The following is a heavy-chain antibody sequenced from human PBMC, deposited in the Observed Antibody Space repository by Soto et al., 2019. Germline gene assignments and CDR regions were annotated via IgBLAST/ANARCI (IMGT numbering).Heavy chain of an antibody. D-gene: IGHD6-13*01. CDR1: GVSISSDNL. CDR3: ARYQGSQPGD. Sequence: QVQLQESGPGLVRPSGTVSLTCAVSGVSISSDNLWSWVRQPPGKALEWIWEIHHSVSTNCNSSLKSRVTMSVVPSKDLFSLSLNSVTAAGTAFYYFARYQGSQPGDWGPGIVVSVSS. J-gene: IGHJ4*02. CDR2: IHHSVST. V-gene: IGHV4-4*02.